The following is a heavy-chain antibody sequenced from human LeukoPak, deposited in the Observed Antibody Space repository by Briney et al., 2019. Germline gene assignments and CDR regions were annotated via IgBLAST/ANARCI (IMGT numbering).Heavy chain of an antibody. CDR2: ISGSGGGT. D-gene: IGHD2-15*01. CDR3: ARPLGYCSGGSCYPFDC. V-gene: IGHV3-23*01. CDR1: GFSFSTYA. J-gene: IGHJ4*02. Sequence: GGSLRLSCAASGFSFSTYAMSWVRQAPEKGLEWVSAISGSGGGTYYADSLKGRFTISRDNSKNTLYQQMNSLRAEDTAVYYCARPLGYCSGGSCYPFDCWGQGVLVTVPS.